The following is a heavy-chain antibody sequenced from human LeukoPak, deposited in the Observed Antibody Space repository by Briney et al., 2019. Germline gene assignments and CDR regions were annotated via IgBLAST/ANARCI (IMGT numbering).Heavy chain of an antibody. CDR3: ASTSLDYDILTGYYSWFDP. D-gene: IGHD3-9*01. V-gene: IGHV4-59*01. J-gene: IGHJ5*02. CDR1: GGSISSYY. Sequence: PSETLSLTCTVSGGSISSYYWSWIRQPPGKGLEWIGYIYYSGSTNYNPSLKSRVTISVDTSKNQFSLKLSSVTAADTAVYYCASTSLDYDILTGYYSWFDPWGQGTLVTVSP. CDR2: IYYSGST.